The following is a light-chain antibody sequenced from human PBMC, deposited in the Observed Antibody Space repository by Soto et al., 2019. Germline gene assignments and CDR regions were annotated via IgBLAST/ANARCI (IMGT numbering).Light chain of an antibody. J-gene: IGKJ1*01. CDR2: DAS. Sequence: EILWTQSPATLSLSPGETATLSCRASQSVRNYLAWYQQKPGQAPRLLIYDASNRATGIPARFSGTGSETDFTLTISSLEPEDFAIYYCQQRSKMPLTFGHGTKVDIK. CDR3: QQRSKMPLT. CDR1: QSVRNY. V-gene: IGKV3-11*01.